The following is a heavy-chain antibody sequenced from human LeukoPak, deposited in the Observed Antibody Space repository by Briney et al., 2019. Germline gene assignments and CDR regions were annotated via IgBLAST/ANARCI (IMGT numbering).Heavy chain of an antibody. CDR3: AKVLRGLAYYGDYRD. J-gene: IGHJ4*02. CDR2: ISDTGRST. V-gene: IGHV3-23*01. Sequence: GGSLRLSCAASGFTFSSYAMSWVRQAPGKGLEWVSGISDTGRSTYYADSVKGRFTISRSNSKNTLYLPMNSLRDEDTAVYYCAKVLRGLAYYGDYRDWGQGTLVTVSS. CDR1: GFTFSSYA. D-gene: IGHD4-17*01.